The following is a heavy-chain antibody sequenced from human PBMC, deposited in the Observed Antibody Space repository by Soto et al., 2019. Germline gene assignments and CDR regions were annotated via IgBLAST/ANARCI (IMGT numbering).Heavy chain of an antibody. J-gene: IGHJ5*02. D-gene: IGHD3-9*01. V-gene: IGHV3-33*01. Sequence: GGSLRLSCAASGFTFSSYGMHWVRQAPGKGLEWVAVIWYDGSNKYYADSVKGRFTISRDNSKNTLYLQMNSLRAEDTAVYYCAREVLRYFDWLPYNSNWFDPWGQGTLVTVSS. CDR2: IWYDGSNK. CDR3: AREVLRYFDWLPYNSNWFDP. CDR1: GFTFSSYG.